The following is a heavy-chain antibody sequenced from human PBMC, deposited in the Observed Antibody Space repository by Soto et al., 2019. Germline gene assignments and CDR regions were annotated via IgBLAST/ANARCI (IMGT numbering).Heavy chain of an antibody. Sequence: PGGSLRLSCAASGFTFSSYAMHWVRQAPGKGLEWVAVISYDGSNKYYADSVKGRFTISRDNSKNTLYLQMNSLRAEDTAVYSCANPKNPLDGCKVYWGQGTLVTVSS. J-gene: IGHJ4*02. V-gene: IGHV3-30-3*01. D-gene: IGHD6-19*01. CDR2: ISYDGSNK. CDR3: ANPKNPLDGCKVY. CDR1: GFTFSSYA.